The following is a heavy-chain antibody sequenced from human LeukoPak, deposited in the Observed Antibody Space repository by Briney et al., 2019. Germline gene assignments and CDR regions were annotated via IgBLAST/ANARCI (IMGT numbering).Heavy chain of an antibody. CDR1: GFTFGDYA. CDR2: VQAKAYGGAT. D-gene: IGHD2-2*01. J-gene: IGHJ4*02. CDR3: TRAPHPRCSSSGCYLDY. Sequence: GGSLRLSCSPSGFTFGDYAMSWVRQAPGKGLEWVGFVQAKAYGGATKYAASVNGRFSISRDDSQSIANLQMNDLKTEDTAVYYCTRAPHPRCSSSGCYLDYWGQGTLVTVSS. V-gene: IGHV3-49*04.